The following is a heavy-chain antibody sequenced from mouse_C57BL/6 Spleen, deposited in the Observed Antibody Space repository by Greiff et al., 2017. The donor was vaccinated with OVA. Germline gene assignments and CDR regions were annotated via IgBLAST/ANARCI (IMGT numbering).Heavy chain of an antibody. CDR3: ARHNPDGYYEGFAY. Sequence: DVQLVESGGDLVKPGGSLKLSCAASGFTFSSYGMSWVRQTPDKRLEWVATISSGGSYTYYPDSVKGRFTISRDNAKNTLYLQMSSLKSEDTAMYYCARHNPDGYYEGFAYWGQGTLVTVSA. CDR2: ISSGGSYT. V-gene: IGHV5-6*01. D-gene: IGHD2-3*01. CDR1: GFTFSSYG. J-gene: IGHJ3*01.